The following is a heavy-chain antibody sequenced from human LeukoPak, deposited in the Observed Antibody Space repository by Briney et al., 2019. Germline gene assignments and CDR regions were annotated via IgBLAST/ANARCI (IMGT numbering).Heavy chain of an antibody. CDR2: IKQDGSEK. CDR1: GFTFSSYW. V-gene: IGHV3-7*01. Sequence: GGSLRLSCAASGFTFSSYWMSWVRQAPGKGLEWVANIKQDGSEKYYVDSVKGRFTISRDNAKNTLFLQMNSLRDEDTAVYYCARSTRRYSYDSSGYYHPDDFDYWGQGTLVTVSS. D-gene: IGHD3-22*01. J-gene: IGHJ4*02. CDR3: ARSTRRYSYDSSGYYHPDDFDY.